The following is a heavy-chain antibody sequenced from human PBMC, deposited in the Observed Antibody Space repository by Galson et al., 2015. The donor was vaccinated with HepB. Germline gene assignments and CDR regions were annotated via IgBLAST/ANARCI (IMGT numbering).Heavy chain of an antibody. D-gene: IGHD6-19*01. CDR2: IIPIFGTA. Sequence: SVKVSCKASGGTFSSYAISWVRQAPGQGLEWMGGIIPIFGTANYAQKFQGRVTITADESTSTAYMELSSLRSEDTAVYYCARGGQIGYSSGWWDAFDIWGQGTMVTVSS. CDR1: GGTFSSYA. V-gene: IGHV1-69*13. CDR3: ARGGQIGYSSGWWDAFDI. J-gene: IGHJ3*02.